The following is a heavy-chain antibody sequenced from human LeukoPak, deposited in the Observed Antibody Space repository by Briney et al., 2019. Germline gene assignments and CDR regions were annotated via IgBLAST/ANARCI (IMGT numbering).Heavy chain of an antibody. CDR3: AREGETAAGTASYTFDI. J-gene: IGHJ3*02. Sequence: PGGSLRLSCEASGFTLRNYWMHWVRQVPGEGLVWVSRIDPDGTTTNYADSVKGRFTISRDNAKNSLYLQMNSLRAEDTAVYYCAREGETAAGTASYTFDIWGQGTVVTVSS. V-gene: IGHV3-74*01. CDR2: IDPDGTTT. D-gene: IGHD6-13*01. CDR1: GFTLRNYW.